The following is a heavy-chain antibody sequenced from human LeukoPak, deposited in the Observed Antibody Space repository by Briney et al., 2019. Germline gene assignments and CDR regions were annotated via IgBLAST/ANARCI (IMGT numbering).Heavy chain of an antibody. D-gene: IGHD3-22*01. Sequence: PGGSLRLSCAASGFTFSSYEMNWVRQAPGKGLEWVSYISSSGSTIYYADSVKGRFTISRDNAKNSLYLQMNSLRAEDTAVYYCAKEAYYYDSSGYRYYFDYWGQGTLVTVSS. CDR3: AKEAYYYDSSGYRYYFDY. CDR1: GFTFSSYE. J-gene: IGHJ4*02. V-gene: IGHV3-48*03. CDR2: ISSSGSTI.